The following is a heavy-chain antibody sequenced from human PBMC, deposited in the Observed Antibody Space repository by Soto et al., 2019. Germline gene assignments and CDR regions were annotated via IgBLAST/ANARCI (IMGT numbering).Heavy chain of an antibody. CDR2: FYYSGST. CDR3: ARAGSGWYWDFDY. Sequence: SETLSLTCTVSGGSVSGGSYFWSWVRQPPGKGLEWIGYFYYSGSTKYNPSLKSRVTILEDTSKNQFSLKLNSVAAADTAVYYCARAGSGWYWDFDYWGQGTLVTVSS. V-gene: IGHV4-61*01. CDR1: GGSVSGGSYF. J-gene: IGHJ4*02. D-gene: IGHD6-19*01.